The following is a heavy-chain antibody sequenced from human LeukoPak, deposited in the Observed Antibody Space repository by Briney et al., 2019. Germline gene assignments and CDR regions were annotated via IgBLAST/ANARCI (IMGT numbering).Heavy chain of an antibody. V-gene: IGHV3-7*03. CDR3: AKEKEEWLFDI. CDR2: IKQDGSER. J-gene: IGHJ3*02. Sequence: GGSLRLSCAASGFTFSNYWMTWVRQAPGKGLEWVANIKQDGSERYYVDSVKGRFTISRDNSKNTLYLQMNSLRAEDTAVYYCAKEKEEWLFDIWGQGTMVTVSS. D-gene: IGHD3-3*01. CDR1: GFTFSNYW.